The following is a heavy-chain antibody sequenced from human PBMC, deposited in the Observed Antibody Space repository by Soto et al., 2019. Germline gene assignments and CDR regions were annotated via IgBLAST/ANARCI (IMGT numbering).Heavy chain of an antibody. CDR3: CNKGGGDRILDY. V-gene: IGHV2-5*02. CDR1: GFSLFTSGVG. J-gene: IGHJ4*02. CDR2: IYWDNSK. Sequence: QITLKESGPTLVKPTQTLTLTCTFSGFSLFTSGVGVGWIRQPPGKALGWLALIYWDNSKEYKPSLASRFTTTQHPSKILKVPTITNKAPADTPTIYLCNKGGGDRILDYWGQGTLVTVSS. D-gene: IGHD2-8*01.